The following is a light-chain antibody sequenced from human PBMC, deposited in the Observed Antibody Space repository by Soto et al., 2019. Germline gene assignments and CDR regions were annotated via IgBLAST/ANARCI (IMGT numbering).Light chain of an antibody. Sequence: QSALTQPASVSGSPGQSITISCTGASSDDGIYDLVSWYQQHPGKAPRLMIYEVTKRPSGVSNRFSGSKSGDTASLTISGLQAEDEADYYCCSYATRSTHSHVFGTGTKV. J-gene: IGLJ1*01. CDR3: CSYATRSTHSHV. CDR2: EVT. CDR1: SSDDGIYDL. V-gene: IGLV2-23*02.